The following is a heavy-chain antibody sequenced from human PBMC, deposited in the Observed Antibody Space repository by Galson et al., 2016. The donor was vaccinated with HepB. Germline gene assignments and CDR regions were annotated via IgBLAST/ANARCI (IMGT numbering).Heavy chain of an antibody. V-gene: IGHV3-23*01. CDR1: GFSFSSYT. Sequence: SLRLSCAASGFSFSSYTMNWVRQAPGKGLEWVSGISGSGGSTYYADSVKGRFTISRDNSKNTLYLQMNSLRAEDTAVYYCANVPRTNMDQVFDYWGQGTLVTVSS. J-gene: IGHJ4*02. CDR2: ISGSGGST. D-gene: IGHD1-1*01. CDR3: ANVPRTNMDQVFDY.